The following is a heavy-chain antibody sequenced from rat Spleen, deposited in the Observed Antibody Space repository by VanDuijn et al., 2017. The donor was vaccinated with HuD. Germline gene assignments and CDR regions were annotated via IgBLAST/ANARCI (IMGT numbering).Heavy chain of an antibody. CDR2: ISIGGGTT. Sequence: EVQLVESGGGLVQPGRSLKLSCAVSGFTFSQYYMAWVRQAPTKGLEWVAYISIGGGTTYYRDSVKGRFPISRDDAKSTLYLQMDSLRSEDTATYFCTTGIQPRHWGQGVMVTVSS. J-gene: IGHJ2*01. V-gene: IGHV5-27*01. CDR3: TTGIQPRH. CDR1: GFTFSQYY. D-gene: IGHD1-5*01.